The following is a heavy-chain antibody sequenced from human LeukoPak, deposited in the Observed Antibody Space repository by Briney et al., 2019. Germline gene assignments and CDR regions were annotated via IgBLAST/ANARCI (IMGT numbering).Heavy chain of an antibody. CDR1: GFTFSDYY. V-gene: IGHV3-11*01. J-gene: IGHJ4*02. D-gene: IGHD3-22*01. CDR3: ARIPYYYDSSGYYMLHAAYFDY. CDR2: ISSSGTTI. Sequence: GGSLRLSCAASGFTFSDYYMSWIRQAPGKGLEWVSYISSSGTTIYYADSVKGRFTISRDNAKNSLYLQMNSLRAEDTAVYYCARIPYYYDSSGYYMLHAAYFDYWGQGTLVTVSS.